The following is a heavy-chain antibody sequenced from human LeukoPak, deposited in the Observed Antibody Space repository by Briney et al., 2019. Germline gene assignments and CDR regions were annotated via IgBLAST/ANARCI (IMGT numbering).Heavy chain of an antibody. V-gene: IGHV3-23*01. CDR2: IFPSGGEI. CDR1: GFTFSTFA. CDR3: AKDGVGESYYMDV. J-gene: IGHJ6*03. D-gene: IGHD3-16*01. Sequence: GGSLRLSCAASGFTFSTFAMIWVRQPPGKGLEWVSSIFPSGGEIHYADSVRGRFTISRDNSKNTLYLQMNSLRAEDTAVYYCAKDGVGESYYMDVWGKGTTVTVSS.